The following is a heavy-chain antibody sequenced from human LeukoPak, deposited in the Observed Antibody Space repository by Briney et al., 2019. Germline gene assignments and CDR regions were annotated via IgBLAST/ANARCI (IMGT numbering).Heavy chain of an antibody. CDR3: ARTGYSSSYYKFRFDY. J-gene: IGHJ4*02. CDR1: GFTFSSYA. Sequence: GGSLRLSCAASGFTFSSYAMSWVRQAPGKGLEWVSAISGSGGSTYYADSVKGRFTISRDNSKNTLYLQMNSLGAEDTAVYYCARTGYSSSYYKFRFDYWGQGTLVTVSS. V-gene: IGHV3-23*01. CDR2: ISGSGGST. D-gene: IGHD6-13*01.